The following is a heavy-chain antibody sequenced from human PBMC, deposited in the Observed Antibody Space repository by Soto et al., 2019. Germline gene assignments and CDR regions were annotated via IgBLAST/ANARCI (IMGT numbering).Heavy chain of an antibody. CDR3: ARPYCSSGICQRPGWGYFDV. CDR1: GFSFSSYA. Sequence: QVQLVESGGGVVQPGRSLRLSCAASGFSFSSYAMHWVRQAPGRGPEWVTLISYDGSNKDYADSVKGRFTISRDNSKTTLYLQMNSLRSEDTALYYCARPYCSSGICQRPGWGYFDVWGRGTLVTVAS. CDR2: ISYDGSNK. J-gene: IGHJ2*01. D-gene: IGHD2-15*01. V-gene: IGHV3-30-3*01.